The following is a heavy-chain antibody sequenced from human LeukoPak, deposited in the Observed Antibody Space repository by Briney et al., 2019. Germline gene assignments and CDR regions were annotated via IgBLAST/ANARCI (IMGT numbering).Heavy chain of an antibody. CDR1: GRSISSYY. CDR3: ARVVDWFDP. V-gene: IGHV4-59*01. CDR2: IYYSGST. J-gene: IGHJ5*02. Sequence: SETLSLTCTVSGRSISSYYWSWIRQPPGKGLEWIGYIYYSGSTNYNPSLKSRVTISVDTSKNQFSLKLSSVTAADTAVYYCARVVDWFDPWGQGTLVTVSS.